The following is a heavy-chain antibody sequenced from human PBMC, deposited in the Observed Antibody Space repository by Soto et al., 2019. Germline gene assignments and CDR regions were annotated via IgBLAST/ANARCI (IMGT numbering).Heavy chain of an antibody. CDR3: TTDPISGTAFDI. J-gene: IGHJ3*02. V-gene: IGHV3-15*01. D-gene: IGHD1-1*01. CDR2: IKSKTDGGTT. CDR1: GFTFSNAW. Sequence: GGSLRLSCAASGFTFSNAWMSWVRQAPGKGLEWVGRIKSKTDGGTTDYAAPVKGRFTISRDDSKNTLYLQMNSLKTEDTAVYYCTTDPISGTAFDIWGQGTMVTVSS.